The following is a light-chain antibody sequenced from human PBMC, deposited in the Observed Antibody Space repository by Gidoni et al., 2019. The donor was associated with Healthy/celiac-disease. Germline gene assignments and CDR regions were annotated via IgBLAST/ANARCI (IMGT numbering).Light chain of an antibody. CDR3: SSYTSSSTLV. CDR2: DVS. J-gene: IGLJ3*02. V-gene: IGLV2-14*01. CDR1: SSDVGGYNY. Sequence: QSALTQPASASGSPGQPITISCTGTSSDVGGYNYVSWYQQHPGKAPKLMIYDVSNRPSGVSNRFSGSKSGNTASLTISGLQAEDEADYYCSSYTSSSTLVFGGGTKLTVL.